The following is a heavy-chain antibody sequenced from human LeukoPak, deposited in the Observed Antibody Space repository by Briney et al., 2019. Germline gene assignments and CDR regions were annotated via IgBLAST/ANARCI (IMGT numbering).Heavy chain of an antibody. CDR2: ISRSSSYI. J-gene: IGHJ6*02. V-gene: IGHV3-21*01. CDR1: GFTFSSYS. Sequence: GSLRLSCAASGFTFSSYSMNWVRQAPGKGLEWVSSISRSSSYIYYADSAKGRFTISRDNAKNSLYLQMNSLRAEDTAVYYCARDQIAAALAYYGMDVWGQGTTVTVSS. CDR3: ARDQIAAALAYYGMDV. D-gene: IGHD6-13*01.